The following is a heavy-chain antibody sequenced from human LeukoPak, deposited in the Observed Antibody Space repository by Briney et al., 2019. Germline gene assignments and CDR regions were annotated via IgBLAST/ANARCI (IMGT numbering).Heavy chain of an antibody. CDR2: INHSGST. V-gene: IGHV4-34*01. J-gene: IGHJ4*02. Sequence: PSETLSLTCAVYGGSFSGYYWSWIRQPPGKGLEWIGEINHSGSTNYNPSLTSRVTISVDTSKNQFSLKVSSVTAADTAVYYCARRVAWIALDYWGQGSLVTVSS. CDR1: GGSFSGYY. D-gene: IGHD5-12*01. CDR3: ARRVAWIALDY.